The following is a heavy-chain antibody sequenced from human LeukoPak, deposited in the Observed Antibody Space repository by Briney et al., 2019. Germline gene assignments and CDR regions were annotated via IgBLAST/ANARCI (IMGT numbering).Heavy chain of an antibody. D-gene: IGHD6-25*01. CDR1: GGSISSSSYY. CDR2: IYYTGTT. Sequence: SETLSLTCTVSGGSISSSSYYWGWIRQPPGKGLEWIGTIYYTGTTYYNPSLKSRVTISVDKSKNQFSLKLSSVTAADTAVYYCARGAASLSYFDSRGQGTLVTVSS. J-gene: IGHJ4*02. CDR3: ARGAASLSYFDS. V-gene: IGHV4-39*07.